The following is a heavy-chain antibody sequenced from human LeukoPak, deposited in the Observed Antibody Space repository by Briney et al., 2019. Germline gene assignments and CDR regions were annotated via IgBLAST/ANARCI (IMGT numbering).Heavy chain of an antibody. D-gene: IGHD6-13*01. J-gene: IGHJ6*02. CDR1: GFIFDH. CDR2: INWDSTST. V-gene: IGHV3-20*04. Sequence: GGSLRLSCATSGFIFDHLVRQVPGKGLEWVSGINWDSTSTNYVDSVRGRFTISRDNAKNSLYLQMNSLRAEDTAVYYCARVRIAAAGHYYYGMDVWGQGTTVTVSS. CDR3: ARVRIAAAGHYYYGMDV.